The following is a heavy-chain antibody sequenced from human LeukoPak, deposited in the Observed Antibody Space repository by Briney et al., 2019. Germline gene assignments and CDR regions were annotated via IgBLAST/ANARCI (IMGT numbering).Heavy chain of an antibody. CDR1: GFTSSSYA. CDR2: VSGSGDRM. Sequence: GGSLRLSCAASGFTSSSYALNWVRQAPGKGLEWVATVSGSGDRMYHADSVKGRFTISRDNSKNAIYLQMNSLRAEDTALYYCAKAAAAPGFDFWGQGTLVTVSS. V-gene: IGHV3-23*01. D-gene: IGHD6-13*01. CDR3: AKAAAAPGFDF. J-gene: IGHJ4*02.